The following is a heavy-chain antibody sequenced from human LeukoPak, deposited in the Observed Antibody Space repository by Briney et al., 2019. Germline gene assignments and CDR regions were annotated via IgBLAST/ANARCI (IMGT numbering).Heavy chain of an antibody. CDR1: GYTFTSYD. CDR2: MNPNSGNT. D-gene: IGHD3-22*01. V-gene: IGHV1-8*03. J-gene: IGHJ5*02. Sequence: ASVKVSCKASGYTFTSYDINWVRQATGQGLEWMGWMNPNSGNTGYAQKFQGRVTITRNTSISTAYMELSSLRSEDTAVYYCARSGADYYDSSNWFDPWGQGTLVTVSS. CDR3: ARSGADYYDSSNWFDP.